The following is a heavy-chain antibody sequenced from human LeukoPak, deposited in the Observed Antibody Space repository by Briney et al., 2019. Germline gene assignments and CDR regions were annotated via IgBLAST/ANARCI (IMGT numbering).Heavy chain of an antibody. V-gene: IGHV3-48*03. D-gene: IGHD6-13*01. CDR1: GFTFSSYE. CDR3: ASLTAAAPYYYYMDV. CDR2: ISSSGSTI. J-gene: IGHJ6*03. Sequence: GGSLRLSCAASGFTFSSYEMNWVRQAPGKGLEWVSYISSSGSTIYYADSVKGRFTISRDNDKNSLYLQMNSLRAEDTAVYYCASLTAAAPYYYYMDVWGKGTTVTVSS.